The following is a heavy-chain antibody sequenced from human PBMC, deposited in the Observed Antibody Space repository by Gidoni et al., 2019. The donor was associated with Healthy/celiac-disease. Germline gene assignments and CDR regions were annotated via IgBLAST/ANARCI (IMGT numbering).Heavy chain of an antibody. CDR1: GFTFSSYG. V-gene: IGHV3-30*18. J-gene: IGHJ4*02. Sequence: QVQLVESGGGVVQPGRSLRLSCAASGFTFSSYGMHWVRQAPGKGLEWVAVISYDGSNKYYEDSVKGRFTISRDNSKNTLYLQMNSLRAEDTAVYYCAKDQDCTNGVCYETDYWGQGTLVTVSS. D-gene: IGHD2-8*01. CDR3: AKDQDCTNGVCYETDY. CDR2: ISYDGSNK.